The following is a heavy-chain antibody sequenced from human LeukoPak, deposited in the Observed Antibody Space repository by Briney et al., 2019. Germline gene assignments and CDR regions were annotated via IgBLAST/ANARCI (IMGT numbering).Heavy chain of an antibody. CDR1: GGSISSTNL. CDR2: VHLDGRT. J-gene: IGHJ4*02. Sequence: PSETLSLTCGVSGGSISSTNLWTWVRQPPGKGLEWIGEVHLDGRTNYSPSLQSRLDMSVDFSENHISLKLTSVTAADTAVYYCAREGGPYRPLDYTGQGTLVTVSS. CDR3: AREGGPYRPLDY. V-gene: IGHV4-4*02.